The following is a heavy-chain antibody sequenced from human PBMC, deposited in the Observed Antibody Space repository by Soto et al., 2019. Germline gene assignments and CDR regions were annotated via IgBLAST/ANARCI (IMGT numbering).Heavy chain of an antibody. J-gene: IGHJ4*02. CDR1: GGSISSGDYY. Sequence: SETLSLTCTVSGGSISSGDYYWSWIRQAPGKGLEWIGYIHYTGSTYYNPSLKSRATISIETSKTQFSLNLRSVSAADTAVYFCSGAVGIFSTWGYWGQGSLVTVSS. CDR3: SGAVGIFSTWGY. D-gene: IGHD3-10*01. CDR2: IHYTGST. V-gene: IGHV4-30-4*01.